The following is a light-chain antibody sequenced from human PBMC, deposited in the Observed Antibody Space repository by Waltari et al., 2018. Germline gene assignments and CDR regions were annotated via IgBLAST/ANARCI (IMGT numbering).Light chain of an antibody. CDR3: QQYYSTPWT. V-gene: IGKV4-1*01. CDR2: WAS. CDR1: QSVLYSSNNKNY. Sequence: DIVMTQSPDSLAVSLGERATINCKSSQSVLYSSNNKNYLAWYQQKPGQPPKLLIYWASTRESGVPDRFSGNGSGTEFTLTIASLQAEDVAVYYCQQYYSTPWTFGQGTKVEIK. J-gene: IGKJ1*01.